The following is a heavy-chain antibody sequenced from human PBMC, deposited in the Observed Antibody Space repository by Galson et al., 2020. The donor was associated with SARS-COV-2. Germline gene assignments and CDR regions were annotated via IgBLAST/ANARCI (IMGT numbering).Heavy chain of an antibody. Sequence: SETLSLTCTVSGGSMSSYYWAWIRQPPGKGLEWIGYIFASGSPSYSPSLKSRVSMAVDASRNQFSLKLNSVTAADTAVYYCACGSTAFKYYFDFWGQGILVTVSS. CDR3: ACGSTAFKYYFDF. CDR2: IFASGSP. D-gene: IGHD3-10*01. J-gene: IGHJ4*02. V-gene: IGHV4-59*01. CDR1: GGSMSSYY.